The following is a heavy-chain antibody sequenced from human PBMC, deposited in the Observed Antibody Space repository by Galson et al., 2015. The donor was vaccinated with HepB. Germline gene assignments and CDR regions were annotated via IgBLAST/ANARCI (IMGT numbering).Heavy chain of an antibody. D-gene: IGHD1/OR15-1a*01. CDR3: AREGKQGVLH. Sequence: LSLTCTVSGGSVGSRDYYWSWIRQSPGQGLECIGFIYYSGITYYNPSLERRVTISVDTSKNQFSLKLKSVTAADTAVYYCAREGKQGVLHRGQGTLVTVSS. V-gene: IGHV4-30-4*01. J-gene: IGHJ4*02. CDR1: GGSVGSRDYY. CDR2: IYYSGIT.